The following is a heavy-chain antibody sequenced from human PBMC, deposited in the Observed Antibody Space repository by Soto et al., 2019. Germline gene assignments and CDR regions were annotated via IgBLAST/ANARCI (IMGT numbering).Heavy chain of an antibody. D-gene: IGHD2-2*02. V-gene: IGHV3-23*01. Sequence: EVQLLESGGGLVQPGGSLRLSCAASGFTFSSYAMSWVRQAPGKGLEWVSAISGSGGKTYYADSVKGRFTISRDDSKTTVYLQMTSLRAEDTAVYYCAKGDIVVVPGAVRWADAMDVWGQGTTVTVSS. CDR2: ISGSGGKT. J-gene: IGHJ6*02. CDR1: GFTFSSYA. CDR3: AKGDIVVVPGAVRWADAMDV.